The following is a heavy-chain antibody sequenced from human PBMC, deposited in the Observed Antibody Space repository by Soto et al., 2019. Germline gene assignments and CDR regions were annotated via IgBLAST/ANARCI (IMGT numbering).Heavy chain of an antibody. J-gene: IGHJ2*01. V-gene: IGHV1-3*01. CDR3: ARSVTIFGVVSDTPFDL. D-gene: IGHD3-3*01. CDR1: DYTFTDYA. CDR2: INAGNGDT. Sequence: QVELVQSGTEVKKPGASVKIPCKASDYTFTDYAIHWLRQAPGHRLEWMGWINAGNGDTKYSQKFQDRLPITRDTSANTAYMGLTNLTSEDTALYFCARSVTIFGVVSDTPFDLWGRGSLVSVSS.